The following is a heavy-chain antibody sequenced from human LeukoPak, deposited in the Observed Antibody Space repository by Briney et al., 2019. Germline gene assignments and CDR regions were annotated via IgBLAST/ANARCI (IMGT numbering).Heavy chain of an antibody. Sequence: PGGSLRLSGAASGFTFSSYWMSWVRQAPGKGLEWVANIKQDGSEKYYVDSVKGRFTISRDNAKNSLYLQMNSLRAEDTAVYYCAREADSGAFDIWGQGTMVTVSS. V-gene: IGHV3-7*01. CDR3: AREADSGAFDI. CDR1: GFTFSSYW. J-gene: IGHJ3*02. CDR2: IKQDGSEK.